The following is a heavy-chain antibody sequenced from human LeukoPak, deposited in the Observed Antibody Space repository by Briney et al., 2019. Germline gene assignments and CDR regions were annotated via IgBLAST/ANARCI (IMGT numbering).Heavy chain of an antibody. Sequence: GGSLRHSCAASGFMFVDYGMSWVRQAPGKGVEWVSGINWNGGRTGYADSVKGRFTISRDNAKNTLYLQMNSLRAEDTALYYCARDYDYGDYPGYWGQGTLVTVSS. CDR3: ARDYDYGDYPGY. J-gene: IGHJ4*02. V-gene: IGHV3-20*04. CDR2: INWNGGRT. D-gene: IGHD4-17*01. CDR1: GFMFVDYG.